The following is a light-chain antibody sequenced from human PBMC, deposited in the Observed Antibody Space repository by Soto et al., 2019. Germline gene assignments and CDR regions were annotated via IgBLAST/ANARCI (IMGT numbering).Light chain of an antibody. CDR1: SSDVGGYNY. Sequence: QSVLTQPASVSGSPGQSITISCTGTSSDVGGYNYVSWYQQHPGKAPKLIIYEVSHRPSGVSNRFSGSKSGSTASLTVSGLQAADEADYFCKSYAGSNTYVFGSGTKVTVL. V-gene: IGLV2-14*01. J-gene: IGLJ1*01. CDR3: KSYAGSNTYV. CDR2: EVS.